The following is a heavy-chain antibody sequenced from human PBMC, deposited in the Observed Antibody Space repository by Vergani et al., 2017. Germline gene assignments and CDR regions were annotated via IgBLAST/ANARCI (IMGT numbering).Heavy chain of an antibody. V-gene: IGHV3-23*01. CDR1: GFTFSSYA. CDR2: ISGSGGST. CDR3: AKDTAGYCSSTSCYATGGWFDP. J-gene: IGHJ5*02. Sequence: EVQLLESGGGLVQPGGSLRLSCAASGFTFSSYAMSWVRQAPGKGLEWVSAISGSGGSTYYADSVKGRFTISRDNSKNTLYLQMNSLRAEDTAVYYCAKDTAGYCSSTSCYATGGWFDPWGQGTLVTVSS. D-gene: IGHD2-2*01.